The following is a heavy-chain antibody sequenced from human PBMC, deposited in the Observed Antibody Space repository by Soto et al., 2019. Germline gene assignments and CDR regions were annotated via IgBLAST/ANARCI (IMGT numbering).Heavy chain of an antibody. Sequence: EVQLVESGGGLVQPGGSLRLSCAASGFTFSSYWMHWVRQAPGKGLVWVSHINNDGSSTSYADSVKGRFTISRDTAKNTLYLQMNSLRAEDTAVYYCARVRMAGDFDIWGQGTMVTVSS. J-gene: IGHJ3*02. V-gene: IGHV3-74*01. CDR3: ARVRMAGDFDI. CDR1: GFTFSSYW. CDR2: INNDGSST. D-gene: IGHD6-19*01.